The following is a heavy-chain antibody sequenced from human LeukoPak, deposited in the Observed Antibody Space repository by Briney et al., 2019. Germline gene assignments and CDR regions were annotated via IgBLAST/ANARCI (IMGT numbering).Heavy chain of an antibody. CDR3: ARGQVGAINDAFDI. V-gene: IGHV3-64*01. J-gene: IGHJ3*02. D-gene: IGHD1-26*01. CDR2: ISSNGGST. Sequence: GGSLRLSCAASGSTFSSYAMHWVRQAPGKGLEYVSGISSNGGSTYYANSVKGRFTISRDNSKNTLYLQMGSLRAEDMAVYYCARGQVGAINDAFDIWGQGTMVTVSS. CDR1: GSTFSSYA.